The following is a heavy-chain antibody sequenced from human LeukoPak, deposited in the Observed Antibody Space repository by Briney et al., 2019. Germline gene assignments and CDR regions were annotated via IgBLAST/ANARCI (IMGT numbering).Heavy chain of an antibody. CDR3: AREVYYGSGRRFDL. J-gene: IGHJ4*02. CDR1: GGSISSYY. D-gene: IGHD3-10*01. V-gene: IGHV4-59*01. Sequence: SETLSLTCTVSGGSISSYYWSWIRQPLGKGLEWIGYIYYSGSTNYNPSLKSRVTISVDTSKNQFSLKLSSVTAADTAVYYCAREVYYGSGRRFDLWGQGTLVTVSS. CDR2: IYYSGST.